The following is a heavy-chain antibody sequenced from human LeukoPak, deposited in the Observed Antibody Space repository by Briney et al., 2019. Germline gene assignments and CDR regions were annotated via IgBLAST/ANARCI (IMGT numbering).Heavy chain of an antibody. Sequence: ASVKVSCKASGYTFTSYAMHWVRQAPGQRLEWMGWINAGNGNTKYSQKFQGRVTITRDTSASTAYMGLSSLRSEDTAVYYCARYRDYAYAFDIWGQGTMVTVSS. CDR3: ARYRDYAYAFDI. CDR2: INAGNGNT. J-gene: IGHJ3*02. D-gene: IGHD4-17*01. V-gene: IGHV1-3*01. CDR1: GYTFTSYA.